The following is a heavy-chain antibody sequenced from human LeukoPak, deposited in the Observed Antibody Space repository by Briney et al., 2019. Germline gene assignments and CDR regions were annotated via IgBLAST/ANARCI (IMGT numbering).Heavy chain of an antibody. J-gene: IGHJ4*02. D-gene: IGHD3-22*01. CDR3: ARVAYYYDSSGYYYQSPFDY. Sequence: SQTLSLTCAISGDSVSSNSAAWNWISHSPSRALSWLGRTYYRSKWYNDYAVSVKSRITINPDTSKNQFSLQLNSVTPEDTAVYYCARVAYYYDSSGYYYQSPFDYWGQGTLVTVSS. CDR2: TYYRSKWYN. CDR1: GDSVSSNSAA. V-gene: IGHV6-1*01.